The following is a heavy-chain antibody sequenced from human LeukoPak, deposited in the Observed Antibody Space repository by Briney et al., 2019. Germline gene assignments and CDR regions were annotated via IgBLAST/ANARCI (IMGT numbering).Heavy chain of an antibody. J-gene: IGHJ1*01. Sequence: SVKVSCKASVGTFSSYAISWVRQAPGQGLEWMGRIIPILGIANYAHKFQGRVTLTADKSTSTAYMELSSLRSEDTAVYYCARRRLLWFGELSAEYSQHWGQGTLVTVSS. CDR1: VGTFSSYA. V-gene: IGHV1-69*04. CDR2: IIPILGIA. CDR3: ARRRLLWFGELSAEYSQH. D-gene: IGHD3-10*01.